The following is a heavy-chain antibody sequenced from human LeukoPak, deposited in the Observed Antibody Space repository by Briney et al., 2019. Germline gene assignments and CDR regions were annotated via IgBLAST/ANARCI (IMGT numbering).Heavy chain of an antibody. V-gene: IGHV1-69*13. CDR3: AAYYGSGRDDAFDI. J-gene: IGHJ3*02. Sequence: SVKVSCKASGGTFSSYAISWVRQAPGQGLEWMGGIIPIFGTANYAQKFQGRVTITADESTSTAYMELSSLRSEDTAVYYCAAYYGSGRDDAFDIWGQGTMVTVSS. D-gene: IGHD3-10*01. CDR1: GGTFSSYA. CDR2: IIPIFGTA.